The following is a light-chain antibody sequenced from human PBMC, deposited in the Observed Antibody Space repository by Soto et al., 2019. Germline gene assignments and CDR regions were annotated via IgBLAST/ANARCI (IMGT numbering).Light chain of an antibody. V-gene: IGKV3-20*01. CDR3: QHYCSSLSIT. Sequence: EIVLTQSPGTLSLSPGERATLSCRARQSVSSNYLAWYQQKPGQAPRLLIYGASSRATGIPDRFSGSGSGTDFTLTISRLEPEDFAVYYCQHYCSSLSITFGQGTRLEIK. CDR2: GAS. CDR1: QSVSSNY. J-gene: IGKJ5*01.